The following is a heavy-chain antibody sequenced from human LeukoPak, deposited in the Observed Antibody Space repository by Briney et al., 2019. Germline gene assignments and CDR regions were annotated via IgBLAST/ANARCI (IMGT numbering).Heavy chain of an antibody. V-gene: IGHV4-34*01. D-gene: IGHD3-22*01. CDR1: GGSFSGYY. CDR2: INHSGST. Sequence: PSETLSLTCAVYGGSFSGYYWSWIRQPPGKGLEWIGEINHSGSTNYNPSLKSRVTISVDTSKNQFSLKLSSVTAADTAVYYCARRKGLYYDSSGYYTWGQGTLVTVSS. J-gene: IGHJ5*02. CDR3: ARRKGLYYDSSGYYT.